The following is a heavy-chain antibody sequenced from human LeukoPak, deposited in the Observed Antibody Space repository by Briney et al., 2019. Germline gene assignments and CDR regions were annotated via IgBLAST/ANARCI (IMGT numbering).Heavy chain of an antibody. CDR2: MNPNSGNT. D-gene: IGHD2-2*02. V-gene: IGHV1-8*01. CDR1: GYTFTSYD. J-gene: IGHJ4*02. CDR3: TRGSQNCASASCYNF. Sequence: GASVKVSCEASGYTFTSYDMNWVRQAAGQGLEWMGWMNPNSGNTGYARKFQGRVTMTRSTSISTAYMELGSLTSEDTAVYYCTRGSQNCASASCYNFWGQGTLVTVSS.